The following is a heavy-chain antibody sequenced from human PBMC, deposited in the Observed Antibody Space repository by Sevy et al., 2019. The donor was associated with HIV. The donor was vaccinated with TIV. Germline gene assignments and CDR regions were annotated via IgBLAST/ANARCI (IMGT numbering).Heavy chain of an antibody. V-gene: IGHV1-18*01. CDR1: GYSFNMYG. CDR3: ARHRPQGVVIIPGSGYHYGADF. CDR2: ISAYTGDT. D-gene: IGHD3-3*01. J-gene: IGHJ6*04. Sequence: ASVKVSCKTSGYSFNMYGISWVRQAPGQGLEWMGWISAYTGDTDYRQMFRGRVTMTTDASTNTAYMELRRLTSDDTAVYYCARHRPQGVVIIPGSGYHYGADFWGKGTMVTVSS.